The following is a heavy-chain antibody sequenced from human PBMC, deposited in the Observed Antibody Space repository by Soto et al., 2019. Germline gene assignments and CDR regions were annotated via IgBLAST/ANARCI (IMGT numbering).Heavy chain of an antibody. CDR1: GFTFRSYA. Sequence: EGSLRLSWAASGFTFRSYAMHWVRQAPGKGREWVAVISYDGSNKYYADSVKGRCTISRDNSKNTLYLQMNSLRAEDTAVYYCARVLIPSSSPWLYDYYGMDVWGQGTTVTVA. CDR2: ISYDGSNK. V-gene: IGHV3-30-3*01. CDR3: ARVLIPSSSPWLYDYYGMDV. D-gene: IGHD6-13*01. J-gene: IGHJ6*02.